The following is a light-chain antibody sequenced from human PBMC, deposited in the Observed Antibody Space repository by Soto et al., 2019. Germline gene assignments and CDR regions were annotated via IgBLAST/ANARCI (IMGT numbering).Light chain of an antibody. Sequence: DVQMTQSPSSLSASVGDRVTITCRASQDIKTWLVWYQQKPEQAPKSLIYAASGLQAGVPSRFSGSGSGTDFTLTITALRPEDFATYFCQQTYSTPYTFGQGTKLEIK. CDR3: QQTYSTPYT. J-gene: IGKJ2*01. V-gene: IGKV1D-16*01. CDR1: QDIKTW. CDR2: AAS.